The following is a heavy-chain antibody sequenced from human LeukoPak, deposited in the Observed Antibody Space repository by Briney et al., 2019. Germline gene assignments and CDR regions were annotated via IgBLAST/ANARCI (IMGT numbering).Heavy chain of an antibody. CDR1: GYTFTSYA. CDR2: INAGNGNT. J-gene: IGHJ6*02. D-gene: IGHD4-17*01. Sequence: ASVKVSCKASGYTFTSYAMHWVRQAPGQKLEWMGWINAGNGNTKYSQKFQGRVTITRDTSASTAYMELSSLRSEDTAVYYCARPDYGDYDYYYYGMDVWGQGTTVTVSS. V-gene: IGHV1-3*01. CDR3: ARPDYGDYDYYYYGMDV.